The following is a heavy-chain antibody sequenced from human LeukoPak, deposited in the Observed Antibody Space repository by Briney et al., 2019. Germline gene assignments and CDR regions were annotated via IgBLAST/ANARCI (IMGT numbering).Heavy chain of an antibody. CDR2: IGTAGDT. D-gene: IGHD3-3*01. V-gene: IGHV3-13*01. J-gene: IGHJ3*02. CDR1: GFTFSSYD. Sequence: PGGSLRISCAASGFTFSSYDMHWVRQATGKGLEWVSAIGTAGDTYYPGSVKGRFTISRENAKNSLYLQMNSLRAEDTAVYYCARGFTIFGVVRDAFDIWGQGTMVTVSS. CDR3: ARGFTIFGVVRDAFDI.